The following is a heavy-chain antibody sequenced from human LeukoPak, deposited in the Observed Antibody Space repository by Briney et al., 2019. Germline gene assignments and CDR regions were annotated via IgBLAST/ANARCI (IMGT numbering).Heavy chain of an antibody. J-gene: IGHJ4*02. D-gene: IGHD6-19*01. CDR2: ISYDGSNK. Sequence: GGSLRLSCAASGFTFSSYGMHWVRQAPGKGLEWVAVISYDGSNKYYADSVKGRFTISTDNSKNTLYLQMNSLRAEDTAVYYCAKSLDAQAVADPFDYWGQGTLVTVSS. V-gene: IGHV3-30*18. CDR1: GFTFSSYG. CDR3: AKSLDAQAVADPFDY.